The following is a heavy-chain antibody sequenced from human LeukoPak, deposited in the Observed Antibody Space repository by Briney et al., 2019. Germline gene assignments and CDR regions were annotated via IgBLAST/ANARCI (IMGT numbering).Heavy chain of an antibody. V-gene: IGHV3-7*01. CDR3: ARDVVRGFDY. D-gene: IGHD2-15*01. CDR1: GFSFSSYW. J-gene: IGHJ4*02. Sequence: GGSLRLSCAAPGFSFSSYWMSWVRQAPGKGLEWVANIKQDGSEKYYVDSVKGRFTISRDNAENSLYLQMNSLRAEDTAVYYCARDVVRGFDYWGQGTLVTVST. CDR2: IKQDGSEK.